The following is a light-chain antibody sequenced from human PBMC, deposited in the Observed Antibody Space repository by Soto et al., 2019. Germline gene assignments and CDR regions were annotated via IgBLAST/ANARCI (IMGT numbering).Light chain of an antibody. CDR2: AAS. Sequence: DIQMTQSPSSLSASVGDRVTITCRASPSIGYYLNWYQQKPGTAPKLLIYAASSLQSGVPSRFSGSGSGTDFTLTISSLQPEDFATYYCQQSYSTPQNTFGQGTKLEIK. J-gene: IGKJ2*01. CDR1: PSIGYY. V-gene: IGKV1-39*01. CDR3: QQSYSTPQNT.